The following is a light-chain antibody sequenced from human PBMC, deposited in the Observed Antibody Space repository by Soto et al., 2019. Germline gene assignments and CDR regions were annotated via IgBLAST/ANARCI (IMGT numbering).Light chain of an antibody. CDR2: GAS. CDR1: QSVSSSY. Sequence: ETVWTQSPGTLSLSPGERATLSCRASQSVSSSYLAWYQQKPGQAPRLLIYGASSRATGIPDRFSGSGSGTDFTLAISSLQTDDFATYYCQQYNSYSSWTFGQGTKVDIK. CDR3: QQYNSYSSWT. V-gene: IGKV3-20*01. J-gene: IGKJ1*01.